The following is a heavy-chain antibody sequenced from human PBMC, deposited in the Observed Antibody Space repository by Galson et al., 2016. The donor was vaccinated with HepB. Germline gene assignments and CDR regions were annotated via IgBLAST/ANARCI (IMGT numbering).Heavy chain of an antibody. J-gene: IGHJ6*02. CDR3: AYNQHYGAGVYWFYGMDV. CDR1: GFRFSDYT. CDR2: ITGSGSNI. D-gene: IGHD3-10*01. Sequence: SLRLSCAASGFRFSDYTISWVRQAPGKGLEWVASITGSGSNIYYADSMKGRFTISRDNAKTSLYLQMNSLRADDTAVYYCAYNQHYGAGVYWFYGMDVWGQGTTVTVAS. V-gene: IGHV3-21*01.